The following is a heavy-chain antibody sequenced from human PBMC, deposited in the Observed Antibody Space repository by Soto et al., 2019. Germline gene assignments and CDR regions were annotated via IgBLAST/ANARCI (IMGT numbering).Heavy chain of an antibody. CDR3: AHRTPTVTWWFDP. Sequence: QITLKESGPTLVKPTQTLTLTCTFSGFSLTTSGVGVGWIRQPPGKALEWLALIYWDYDKRYSPSLQSRLTITKDTSKNQVDLTMTHMDPADTATYVWAHRTPTVTWWFDPWGQGNLVTVSS. J-gene: IGHJ5*02. V-gene: IGHV2-5*02. CDR1: GFSLTTSGVG. CDR2: IYWDYDK. D-gene: IGHD4-17*01.